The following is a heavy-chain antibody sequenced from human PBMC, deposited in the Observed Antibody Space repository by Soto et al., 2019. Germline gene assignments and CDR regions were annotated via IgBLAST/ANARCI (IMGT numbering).Heavy chain of an antibody. D-gene: IGHD2-15*01. Sequence: ASVKVSCKASGYTFTSYDINWVRQATGQGLEWMGWMNPNSGNTGYAQKFQGRVTMTRNTSISTAYMELSSLRSEDTAVYYCARDGYCSGGSCYQGGFDPWGQGTLVTVS. CDR2: MNPNSGNT. CDR3: ARDGYCSGGSCYQGGFDP. J-gene: IGHJ5*02. V-gene: IGHV1-8*01. CDR1: GYTFTSYD.